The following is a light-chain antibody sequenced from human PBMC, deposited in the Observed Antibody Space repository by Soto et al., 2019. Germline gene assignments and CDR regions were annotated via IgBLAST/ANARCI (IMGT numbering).Light chain of an antibody. Sequence: QSALTPPPSAFWSPGQSFTISCTGTKSDIGVYDFVSWYQHLPGKAPRLIIYEVFQRPSGVPDRFSGSKSGNTASLTVSGLQAADEADYFCKSYAGSNTYVFGSGTKVTVL. V-gene: IGLV2-8*01. CDR2: EVF. CDR1: KSDIGVYDF. J-gene: IGLJ1*01. CDR3: KSYAGSNTYV.